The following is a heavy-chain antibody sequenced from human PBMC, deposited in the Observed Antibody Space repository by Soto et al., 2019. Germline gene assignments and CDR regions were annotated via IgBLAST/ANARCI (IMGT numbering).Heavy chain of an antibody. J-gene: IGHJ4*02. CDR1: HATMTSGGYY. D-gene: IGHD2-21*01. Sequence: QVPLQESGPVLVKPSLTLSLPCAVPHATMTSGGYYWSWIRQLPGKALEWIGQIFHTGNTYYNPSLKRRASVSVATSRTTFSVTLSSVTAADTFFYFCARARETYGGPVDYWGPGLLVNVPS. V-gene: IGHV4-31*11. CDR2: IFHTGNT. CDR3: ARARETYGGPVDY.